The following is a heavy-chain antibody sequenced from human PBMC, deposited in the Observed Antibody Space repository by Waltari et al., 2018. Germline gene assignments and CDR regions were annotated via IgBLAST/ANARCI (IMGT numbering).Heavy chain of an antibody. J-gene: IGHJ5*02. CDR3: ARRRAGIVTPYNWLDP. CDR1: GYTSTTHH. D-gene: IGHD2-21*01. V-gene: IGHV1-8*01. Sequence: QVQLVQSGAEVKKPGASVRISCKTSGYTSTTHHINGVRQAAGQGPEGMGWMNPNSGNTGYAWKFQGRVTMTRDTSIRTAYLELRKLRFDDTAVYYCARRRAGIVTPYNWLDPWGQGTLVTVSS. CDR2: MNPNSGNT.